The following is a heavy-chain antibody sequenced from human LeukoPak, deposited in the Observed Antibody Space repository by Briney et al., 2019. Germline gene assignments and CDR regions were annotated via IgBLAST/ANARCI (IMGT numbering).Heavy chain of an antibody. CDR3: ARGNQADDY. Sequence: PGRSLRLSCAASGFTFSGYWMHWVRQVPGKGLVWVARINPGGSSITYADSVKGRFTISRDNAKNAPYLQMDSLRAEDTGVYYCARGNQADDYWGQGTLVTVSS. CDR2: INPGGSSI. CDR1: GFTFSGYW. V-gene: IGHV3-74*01. D-gene: IGHD1-14*01. J-gene: IGHJ4*02.